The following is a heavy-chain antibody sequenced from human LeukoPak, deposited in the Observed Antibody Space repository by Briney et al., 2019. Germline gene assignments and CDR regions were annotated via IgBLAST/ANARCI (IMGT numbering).Heavy chain of an antibody. V-gene: IGHV4-34*01. CDR1: GGSISSYY. J-gene: IGHJ3*02. CDR3: ARVTELRWLSRRGKLRGNGAFDI. D-gene: IGHD4-17*01. CDR2: INHSGST. Sequence: SETLSLTCTVSGGSISSYYWSWIRQPPGKGLEWIGEINHSGSTNYNPSLKSRVTISVDMSKNQFSLKLSSVTAADTAVYYCARVTELRWLSRRGKLRGNGAFDIWGQGTMVTVSS.